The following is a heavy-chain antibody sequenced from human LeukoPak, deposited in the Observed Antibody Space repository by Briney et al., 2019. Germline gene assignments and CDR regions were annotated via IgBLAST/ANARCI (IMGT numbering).Heavy chain of an antibody. Sequence: GGSLRLFCAASGFTFSSYAMSWVRQAPGKGLEWVSAISGSGGSTYYADSVKGRFTISRDNSKNTLYLQMNSLRAEDTAVYYCAKVPDYYGSGSYRNYYYYYGMDVWGQGTTVTVSS. CDR1: GFTFSSYA. CDR2: ISGSGGST. J-gene: IGHJ6*02. D-gene: IGHD3-10*01. V-gene: IGHV3-23*01. CDR3: AKVPDYYGSGSYRNYYYYYGMDV.